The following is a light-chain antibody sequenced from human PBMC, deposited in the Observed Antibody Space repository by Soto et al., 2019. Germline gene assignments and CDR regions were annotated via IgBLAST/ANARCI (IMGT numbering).Light chain of an antibody. CDR2: KAS. Sequence: DIQMTQSPSTLSASVGDRVIITCRASQSISSWLAWHQQEPGRAPKVLIYKASTLESGVPSRFSGSGSGTEFTLTISSLQPDDSATYYCLQYDSYPLTFGGGTKVEIK. V-gene: IGKV1-5*03. CDR1: QSISSW. CDR3: LQYDSYPLT. J-gene: IGKJ4*01.